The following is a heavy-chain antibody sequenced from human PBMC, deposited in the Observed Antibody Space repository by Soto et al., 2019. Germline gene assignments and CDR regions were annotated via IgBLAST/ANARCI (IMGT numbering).Heavy chain of an antibody. V-gene: IGHV4-39*01. Sequence: NPSETLSLTCTVSGGSISSSSYYWGWIRQPPGKGLEWIGSIYYSGSTYYNPSLKSRVTISVDTSKNQFSLKLSSVTAADTAVYYCARQTSDYYDSSGYYYEGHSDYWGQGTLVTVSS. J-gene: IGHJ4*02. D-gene: IGHD3-22*01. CDR3: ARQTSDYYDSSGYYYEGHSDY. CDR1: GGSISSSSYY. CDR2: IYYSGST.